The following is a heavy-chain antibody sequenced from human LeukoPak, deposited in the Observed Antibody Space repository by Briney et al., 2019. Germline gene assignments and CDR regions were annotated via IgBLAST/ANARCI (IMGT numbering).Heavy chain of an antibody. CDR2: INSNGDGT. J-gene: IGHJ4*02. CDR3: ARVGGDYYDY. D-gene: IGHD3-10*01. Sequence: GPLRLSCAASGFTLIMYSMHWVRPAPGKGLEYVSAINSNGDGTYYADSVKGRFTISRDNSKNTLYLQMGSLRDEDMAVYYCARVGGDYYDYWGQGALVTVSS. CDR1: GFTLIMYS. V-gene: IGHV3-64*02.